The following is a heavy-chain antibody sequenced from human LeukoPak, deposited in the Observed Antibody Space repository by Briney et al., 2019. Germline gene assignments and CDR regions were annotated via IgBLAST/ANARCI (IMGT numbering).Heavy chain of an antibody. CDR1: GFTFNNFP. CDR3: VKGGWLDY. CDR2: ISGSGADT. J-gene: IGHJ4*02. V-gene: IGHV3-23*01. D-gene: IGHD6-19*01. Sequence: GGSLRLSGAASGFTFNNFPMSWARQAPGKGLEWVSFISGSGADTYYADSVKGRFTISRDDSKNTLYLQMNSLRAEDTAVFYCVKGGWLDYWGQGALVTVSS.